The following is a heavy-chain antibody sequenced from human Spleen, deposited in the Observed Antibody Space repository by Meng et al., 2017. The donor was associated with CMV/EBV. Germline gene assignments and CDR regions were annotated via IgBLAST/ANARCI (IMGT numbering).Heavy chain of an antibody. V-gene: IGHV3-7*01. J-gene: IGHJ6*02. D-gene: IGHD3-3*01. CDR3: ARDNHDFPYYCYGMDV. CDR2: INQDGSEK. Sequence: GESLKISCAASGFTFSNYWMSWVRQAPGKGLEWLANINQDGSEKYYVDSVKGRFTISRDNAKNSLYLQMNSLRAADTAVYYCARDNHDFPYYCYGMDVWGQGTTVTVSS. CDR1: GFTFSNYW.